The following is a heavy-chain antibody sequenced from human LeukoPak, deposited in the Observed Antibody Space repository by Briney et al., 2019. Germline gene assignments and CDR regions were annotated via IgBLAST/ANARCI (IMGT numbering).Heavy chain of an antibody. J-gene: IGHJ4*02. Sequence: SETLSLTCTVSGGSISSNSNYWAWVRQPPGRGLEWIGSISYGGSTYYSPSLESRVTISVDTSKNQFSLRLSSVTAADTAVYYCARQALWFFDHWGQGTLVTVSS. CDR3: ARQALWFFDH. CDR2: ISYGGST. D-gene: IGHD2-21*01. CDR1: GGSISSNSNY. V-gene: IGHV4-39*01.